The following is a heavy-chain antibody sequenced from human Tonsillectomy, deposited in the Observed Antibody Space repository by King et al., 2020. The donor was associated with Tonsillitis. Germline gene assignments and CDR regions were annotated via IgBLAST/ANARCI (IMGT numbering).Heavy chain of an antibody. CDR3: ARGSSGWYDIKFDS. J-gene: IGHJ4*02. Sequence: VQLVESGGGVVQPGRSLRLSCAASGFTFSSYAMHWVRQAPGKGLEWVAVISYDGSNKYYADSVKGRFTISRDNSKNTLYLQMNSLRVEDTAVYYCARGSSGWYDIKFDSWGQGTLVTVSS. D-gene: IGHD6-19*01. V-gene: IGHV3-30*04. CDR2: ISYDGSNK. CDR1: GFTFSSYA.